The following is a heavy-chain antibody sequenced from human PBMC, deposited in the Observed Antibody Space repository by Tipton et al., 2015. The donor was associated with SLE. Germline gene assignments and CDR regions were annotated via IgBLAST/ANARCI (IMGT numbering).Heavy chain of an antibody. J-gene: IGHJ6*03. CDR3: ARGERQWLVQDYYMDV. CDR2: INHSGST. Sequence: LRLSCAVYGGSFSGYYWSWIRQPPGKGLEWIGEINHSGSTNYNPSLKSRVTMSVDTSKNQFSLKLSSVTAADTAVYYCARGERQWLVQDYYMDVWGKGTTVTVSS. CDR1: GGSFSGYY. V-gene: IGHV4-34*01. D-gene: IGHD6-19*01.